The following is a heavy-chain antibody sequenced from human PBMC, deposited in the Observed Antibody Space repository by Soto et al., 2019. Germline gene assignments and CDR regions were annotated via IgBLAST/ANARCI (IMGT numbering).Heavy chain of an antibody. Sequence: ASVKVSCKASGYVFPDFDINWVRQAPGQGLEWMGWMNPNSGYTGYSSKFEGRVSMTRDTSISTAYLEVTGLRPDDTAIYFCARALPGWGPLHFWAQGTPVPVSS. CDR2: MNPNSGYT. V-gene: IGHV1-8*01. CDR3: ARALPGWGPLHF. CDR1: GYVFPDFD. J-gene: IGHJ1*01. D-gene: IGHD7-27*01.